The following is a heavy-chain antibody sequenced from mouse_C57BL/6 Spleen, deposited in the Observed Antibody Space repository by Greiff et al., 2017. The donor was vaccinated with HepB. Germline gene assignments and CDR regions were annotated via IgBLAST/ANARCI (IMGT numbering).Heavy chain of an antibody. J-gene: IGHJ4*01. CDR1: GYTFTSYW. CDR3: ARPFRGAMDY. V-gene: IGHV1-61*01. Sequence: VKLQQPGAELVRPGSSVKLSCKASGYTFTSYWMDWVKQRPGQGLEWIGNIYPSDSETHYNQKFKDKATLTVDKSSSTAYMQLSSLTSEDSAVYYCARPFRGAMDYWGQGTSVTVSS. CDR2: IYPSDSET.